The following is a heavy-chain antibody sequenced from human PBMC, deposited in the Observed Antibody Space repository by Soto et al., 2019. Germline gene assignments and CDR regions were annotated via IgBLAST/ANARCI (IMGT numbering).Heavy chain of an antibody. V-gene: IGHV4-34*01. J-gene: IGHJ5*02. D-gene: IGHD6-13*01. CDR1: GGSFSGYY. CDR2: INHSGST. Sequence: QVQLQQWGAGLLKPSETLSLTCAVYGGSFSGYYWSWIRQHPGKELEWIGEINHSGSTNYNPSLKSRVTISVDTSKNQFSLKLSSVTAADTAVYYCARGVIAAAGTGWFDPWGQGTLVTVSS. CDR3: ARGVIAAAGTGWFDP.